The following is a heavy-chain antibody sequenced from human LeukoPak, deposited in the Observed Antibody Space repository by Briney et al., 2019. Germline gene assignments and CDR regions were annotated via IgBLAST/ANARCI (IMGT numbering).Heavy chain of an antibody. Sequence: GASVKVSCKASGYTFTGYYMHWVRQAPGQGLEWMGWINPNSGGTNYAQKFQGRVTMTRDTSISTAYMELSRLRPDDTAVYYCARDPLTGTRRDLDYWGQGTLVTVSS. CDR3: ARDPLTGTRRDLDY. CDR2: INPNSGGT. D-gene: IGHD1-7*01. CDR1: GYTFTGYY. V-gene: IGHV1-2*02. J-gene: IGHJ4*02.